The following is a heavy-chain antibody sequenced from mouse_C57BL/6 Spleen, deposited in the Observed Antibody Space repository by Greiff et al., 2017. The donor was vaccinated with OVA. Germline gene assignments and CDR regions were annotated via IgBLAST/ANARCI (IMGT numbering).Heavy chain of an antibody. J-gene: IGHJ2*01. Sequence: EVKLQESGGGLVKPGGSLKLSCAASGFTFSSYAMSWVRQTPEKRLEWVATISDGGSYTYYPDNVKGRFTISRDNAKNNLYLQMSHLKSEDTAMYYCARDRDYGSSYEDYFDYWGQGTTLTVSS. D-gene: IGHD1-1*01. CDR1: GFTFSSYA. CDR2: ISDGGSYT. V-gene: IGHV5-4*01. CDR3: ARDRDYGSSYEDYFDY.